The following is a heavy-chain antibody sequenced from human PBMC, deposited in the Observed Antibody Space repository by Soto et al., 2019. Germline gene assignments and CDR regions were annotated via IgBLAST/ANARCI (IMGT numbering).Heavy chain of an antibody. D-gene: IGHD5-18*01. V-gene: IGHV3-30-3*01. Sequence: QVQLVESGGGVVQPGRSLRLSCAASGFTFNNYAMHWVRQAPGKGLEWVAFISYDGSSKYYADSVTGRFTISRDNSRNTLCLQMNSLRTEDTAVYYCARGDGYIYGNTFDSWGQGNLVTVSS. CDR2: ISYDGSSK. CDR1: GFTFNNYA. J-gene: IGHJ4*02. CDR3: ARGDGYIYGNTFDS.